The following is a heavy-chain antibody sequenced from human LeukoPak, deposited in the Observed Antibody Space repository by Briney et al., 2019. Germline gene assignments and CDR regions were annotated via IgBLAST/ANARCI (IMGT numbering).Heavy chain of an antibody. V-gene: IGHV3-30*02. Sequence: GGSLRLSCAASGFTFSSYGMHWVRQAPGKGLEWVAFIRYDGSNKYYADSVKGRFTISRDNSKNTLYLQMNSLRAEDTAVYYCASSLVEMATMPPDYWGQGTLVTVSS. CDR3: ASSLVEMATMPPDY. D-gene: IGHD5-24*01. CDR1: GFTFSSYG. CDR2: IRYDGSNK. J-gene: IGHJ4*02.